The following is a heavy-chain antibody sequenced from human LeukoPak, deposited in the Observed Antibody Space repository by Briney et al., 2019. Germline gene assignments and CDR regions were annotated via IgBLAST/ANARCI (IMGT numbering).Heavy chain of an antibody. V-gene: IGHV4-59*01. D-gene: IGHD3-3*01. Sequence: SETLSLTCTVSGGSISSYYWSWIRQPPGKGLEWIGYIYCSGSTNYNPSLKSRVTISVDTSKNQFSLKLSSVTAADTAVYYCARVWSANDAFDIWGQGTMVTVSS. J-gene: IGHJ3*02. CDR3: ARVWSANDAFDI. CDR2: IYCSGST. CDR1: GGSISSYY.